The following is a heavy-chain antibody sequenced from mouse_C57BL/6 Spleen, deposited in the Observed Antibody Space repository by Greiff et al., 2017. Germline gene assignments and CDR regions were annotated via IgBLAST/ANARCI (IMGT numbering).Heavy chain of an antibody. Sequence: QVQLQQPGAELVKPGASVKMSCKASGYTFTSYWITWVKQRPGQGLEWIGDIYPGSGSTNYNEKFKSKATRTVDTYSSTAYMQLSSLTSEDSAVYYCARSGDYDVDYWGQGTTLTVSS. CDR2: IYPGSGST. V-gene: IGHV1-55*01. J-gene: IGHJ2*01. CDR1: GYTFTSYW. D-gene: IGHD2-4*01. CDR3: ARSGDYDVDY.